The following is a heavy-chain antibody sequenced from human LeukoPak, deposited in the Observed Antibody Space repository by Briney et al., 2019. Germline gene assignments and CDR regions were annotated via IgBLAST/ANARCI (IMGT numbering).Heavy chain of an antibody. D-gene: IGHD6-13*01. CDR3: ARGLYSRGY. V-gene: IGHV3-7*01. CDR2: IKQDGSEK. Sequence: QTGGSLRLSCVASGFTFSSYWMSWVRQAPGKGLEWVANIKQDGSEKYYVDSLKGRFTISRDNAKNSLYLQMNSLRAEDTAVYLCARGLYSRGYWGQGTLVTVSS. J-gene: IGHJ4*02. CDR1: GFTFSSYW.